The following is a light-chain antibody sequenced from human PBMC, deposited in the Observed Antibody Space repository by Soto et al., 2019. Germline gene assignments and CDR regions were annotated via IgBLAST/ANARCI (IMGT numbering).Light chain of an antibody. CDR3: QQYNNWPPIT. V-gene: IGKV3D-15*01. Sequence: IVMTQSPSTLSVSPGERATLSCRASQSVSIHLAWFQQKPGQAPRLLIYGASTRATGIPARFSGSGSGTEFTLTISSLQSEDFAVYYCQQYNNWPPITFGQGTRLEIK. J-gene: IGKJ5*01. CDR2: GAS. CDR1: QSVSIH.